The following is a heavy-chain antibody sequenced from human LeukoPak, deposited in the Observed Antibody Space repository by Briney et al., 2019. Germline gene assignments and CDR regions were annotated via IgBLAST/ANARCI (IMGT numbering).Heavy chain of an antibody. V-gene: IGHV1-2*06. J-gene: IGHJ4*02. CDR1: GYTFTGYY. D-gene: IGHD6-13*01. CDR3: ARVKVWQQLAIFALPDY. CDR2: INPNRGGT. Sequence: GASVKVSCKASGYTFTGYYMHWVRQAPGQGLEWMGRINPNRGGTNYAQKFQGRVTMTRDTSISTAYMELSRLRSDDTAVYYCARVKVWQQLAIFALPDYWGQGTLVTVPS.